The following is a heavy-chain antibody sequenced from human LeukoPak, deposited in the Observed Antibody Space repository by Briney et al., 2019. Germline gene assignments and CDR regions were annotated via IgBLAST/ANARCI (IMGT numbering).Heavy chain of an antibody. CDR2: INHSGST. J-gene: IGHJ4*02. CDR1: GGPFSGYY. V-gene: IGHV4-34*01. Sequence: PSETLSLTCAVYGGPFSGYYWSWIRQPPGKGLEWLGEINHSGSTNYNPSLKSRVTISVDTSKNQFSLKLSSVTAADTAVYYCARGLGYYDSSGYYWGQGTLVTVSS. CDR3: ARGLGYYDSSGYY. D-gene: IGHD3-22*01.